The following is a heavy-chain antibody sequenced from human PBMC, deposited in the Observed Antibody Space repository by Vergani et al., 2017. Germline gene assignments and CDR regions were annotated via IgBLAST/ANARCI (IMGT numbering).Heavy chain of an antibody. Sequence: EVQLLESGGGLVQPGGSLRLSCAASGFTFSSYAMSWVRQAPGKGLEWVSTIGGSSSSTTYGDSVKGLFTIPRDNSKKALYLQMSSLRAEDTAIYYCAKIHLSGDFSNFYYGMDVWGQGTTVTVSS. CDR3: AKIHLSGDFSNFYYGMDV. J-gene: IGHJ6*02. CDR1: GFTFSSYA. CDR2: IGGSSSST. D-gene: IGHD1-26*01. V-gene: IGHV3-23*01.